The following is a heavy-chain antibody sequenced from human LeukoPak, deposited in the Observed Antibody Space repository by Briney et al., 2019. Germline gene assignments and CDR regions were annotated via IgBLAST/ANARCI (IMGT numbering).Heavy chain of an antibody. J-gene: IGHJ5*02. V-gene: IGHV4-34*01. D-gene: IGHD3-22*01. Sequence: PSETLSLTCAVNGGSFSGYYWSWIRQPPGKGLEWIGEITQSGSINSNPSLKSRVSISVDTSKNQFSLKLSSVSAADTAVYYCARSSGYLFDPWGQGILVTVSS. CDR1: GGSFSGYY. CDR3: ARSSGYLFDP. CDR2: ITQSGSI.